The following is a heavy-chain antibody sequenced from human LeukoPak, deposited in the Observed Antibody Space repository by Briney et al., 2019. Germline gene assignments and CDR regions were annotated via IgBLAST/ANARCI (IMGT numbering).Heavy chain of an antibody. CDR1: GFTFSSYS. V-gene: IGHV3-21*01. Sequence: GGSLRLSCAASGFTFSSYSMNWVRQAPGKGLEWVSSISSSSSYIYYADSVKGRFTISRDNAKNSLYLQMNSLRAEDTAMYYCATGRGYYYGMDVWGQGTTFTVSS. J-gene: IGHJ6*02. D-gene: IGHD1-26*01. CDR2: ISSSSSYI. CDR3: ATGRGYYYGMDV.